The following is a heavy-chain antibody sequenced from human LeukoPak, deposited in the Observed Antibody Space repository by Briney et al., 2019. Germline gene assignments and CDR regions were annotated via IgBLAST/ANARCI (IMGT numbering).Heavy chain of an antibody. CDR1: GGSFSGYY. V-gene: IGHV4-34*01. CDR3: ARRSQTKYDYVWGGYRYTGFDY. D-gene: IGHD3-16*02. Sequence: PSETLSLTCAVYGGSFSGYYWSWIRQPPGKGLEWIGEINHSGSTNYNPSLTSRVTISVDTSKNRFSLKLSSVTAADTAVYYCARRSQTKYDYVWGGYRYTGFDYWGQGTLVTVSS. CDR2: INHSGST. J-gene: IGHJ4*02.